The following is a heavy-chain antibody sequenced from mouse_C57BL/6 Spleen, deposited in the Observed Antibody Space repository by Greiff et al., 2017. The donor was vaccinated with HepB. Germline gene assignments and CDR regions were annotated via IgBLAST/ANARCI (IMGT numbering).Heavy chain of an antibody. V-gene: IGHV1-55*01. CDR1: GYTFTSYW. D-gene: IGHD2-1*01. Sequence: QVQLQQPGAELVKPGASVKMSCKASGYTFTSYWITWVKQRPGQGLEWIGDIYPGSGSTNYNEKFKSKATLTVDTSSSTAYMQLSSLTSEDSAVYYCARLDLPYRGGYAMDYWGQGTSVTVSS. J-gene: IGHJ4*01. CDR3: ARLDLPYRGGYAMDY. CDR2: IYPGSGST.